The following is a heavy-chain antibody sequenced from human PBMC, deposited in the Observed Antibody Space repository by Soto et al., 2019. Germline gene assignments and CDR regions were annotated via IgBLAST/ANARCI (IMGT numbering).Heavy chain of an antibody. CDR3: ARMDRQQRLVRGYFQH. CDR1: GFTFSSYG. D-gene: IGHD6-19*01. V-gene: IGHV3-30*03. CDR2: MSLDGSNK. J-gene: IGHJ1*01. Sequence: GGSLRLPCPPSGFTFSSYGMHWVRKSPGKGLGWVAAMSLDGSNKYYSDSVKGRFTSSRDNSKSTLYLQMNRLRAEDTPVYYCARMDRQQRLVRGYFQHWDQGTLIIVCS.